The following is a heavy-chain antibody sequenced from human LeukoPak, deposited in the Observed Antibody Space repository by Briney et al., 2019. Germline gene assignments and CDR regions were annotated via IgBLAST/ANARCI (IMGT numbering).Heavy chain of an antibody. CDR2: ISSSSSTI. V-gene: IGHV3-48*04. Sequence: GGSLRLSCAASGFTFSSYSMNWVRQAPGKGLEWVSYISSSSSTIYYADSVKGRFTISRDNAKNSLYLQMNSLRAEDTAVYYCAREGYCSSTSCYSYYGMDVWGQGTTVTVSS. D-gene: IGHD2-2*02. CDR3: AREGYCSSTSCYSYYGMDV. J-gene: IGHJ6*02. CDR1: GFTFSSYS.